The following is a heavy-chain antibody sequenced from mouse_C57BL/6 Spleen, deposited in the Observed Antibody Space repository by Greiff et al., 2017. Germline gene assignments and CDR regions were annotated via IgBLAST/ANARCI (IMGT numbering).Heavy chain of an antibody. Sequence: VQLVESGPELVKPGASVKISCKASGYAFSSSWMNWVKQRPGKGLEWIGRIYPGDGDTNYNGKFKGKATLTADKSSSTAYMQLSSLTSEDSAVYFCAREGRLYYFDYWGQGTTLTVSS. CDR2: IYPGDGDT. V-gene: IGHV1-82*01. CDR3: AREGRLYYFDY. CDR1: GYAFSSSW. J-gene: IGHJ2*01.